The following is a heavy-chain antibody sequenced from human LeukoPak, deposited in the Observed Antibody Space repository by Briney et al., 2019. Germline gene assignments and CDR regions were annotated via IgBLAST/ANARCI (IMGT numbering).Heavy chain of an antibody. Sequence: SVKVSCKASGGTFSSYAISWERHAPGQGLEWMGGIIPIFGTANYAQKFQGRVTITTDESTSTAYMELSSLRSEDTAVYYCARVGGAAAWGQGTLVTVSS. CDR3: ARVGGAAA. V-gene: IGHV1-69*05. CDR2: IIPIFGTA. CDR1: GGTFSSYA. J-gene: IGHJ5*02. D-gene: IGHD6-25*01.